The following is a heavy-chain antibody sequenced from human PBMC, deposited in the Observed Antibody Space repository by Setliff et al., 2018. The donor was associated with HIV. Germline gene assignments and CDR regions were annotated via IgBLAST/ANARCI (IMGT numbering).Heavy chain of an antibody. CDR1: GFTFSNYW. Sequence: PGGSLRLSCAASGFTFSNYWMDRVRQAPGKGLEWVATIKQDGSEIYYMDSVKGRFTISRDNARTSLFLEMRSLRDEDTAVYLCANLWELGAWGQGTLVTVSS. V-gene: IGHV3-7*03. CDR2: IKQDGSEI. CDR3: ANLWELGA. D-gene: IGHD3-16*01. J-gene: IGHJ5*02.